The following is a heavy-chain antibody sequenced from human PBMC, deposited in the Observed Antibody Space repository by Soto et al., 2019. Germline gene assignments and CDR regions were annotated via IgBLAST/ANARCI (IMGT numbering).Heavy chain of an antibody. V-gene: IGHV3-66*01. Sequence: GGSLRLSCAASGFIVSSDYMTWVRQAPGKGLEWVSVIYSGGPTYYADSVKGRFTISRDNSKNTVYLQMNSLRAEDTAVYYCASTYYASGHYWGQGTLVTVSS. J-gene: IGHJ4*02. CDR2: IYSGGPT. CDR1: GFIVSSDY. D-gene: IGHD3-10*01. CDR3: ASTYYASGHY.